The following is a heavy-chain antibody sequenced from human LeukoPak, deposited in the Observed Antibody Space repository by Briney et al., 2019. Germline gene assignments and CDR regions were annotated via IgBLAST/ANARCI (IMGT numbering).Heavy chain of an antibody. CDR2: INPNSGGT. J-gene: IGHJ4*02. CDR1: GYTFTGYY. Sequence: GASVKVSCKASGYTFTGYYMHWVRQAPGQGHEWMGWINPNSGGTNYAQKFQGRVTMTRDTSISTAYMELSRLRSDDTAVYYCAKGSGSSGWYYFDYWGQGTLVTVSS. CDR3: AKGSGSSGWYYFDY. V-gene: IGHV1-2*02. D-gene: IGHD6-19*01.